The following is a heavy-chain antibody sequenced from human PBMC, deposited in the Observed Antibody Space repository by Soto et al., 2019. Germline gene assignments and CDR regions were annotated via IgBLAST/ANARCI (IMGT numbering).Heavy chain of an antibody. CDR3: ARDPLVWTTEYYYMDV. D-gene: IGHD4-4*01. V-gene: IGHV4-31*03. Sequence: SETLSLTCTVSGCSISSGGYYWSWIRQHPGKGLEWIGYIYYSGSTYYNPSLKSRVTISVDTSKNQFSLKLSSVTAAGTAVYYCARDPLVWTTEYYYMDVWGKGTTVPSP. CDR2: IYYSGST. J-gene: IGHJ6*03. CDR1: GCSISSGGYY.